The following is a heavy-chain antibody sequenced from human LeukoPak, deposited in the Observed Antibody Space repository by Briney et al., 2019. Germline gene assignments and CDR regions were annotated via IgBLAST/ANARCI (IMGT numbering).Heavy chain of an antibody. CDR2: IYYRGST. CDR3: ARHLPDLWLGELERENWFDS. Sequence: SETLSLTCAVYGGSFSGYYWSWIRQPPGKGLEWIGSIYYRGSTHYNPSLKSRVTISVDTSKNQFSLKLSSVTAADTAVYYCARHLPDLWLGELERENWFDSWGQGTLVTVSS. V-gene: IGHV4-34*01. J-gene: IGHJ5*01. CDR1: GGSFSGYY. D-gene: IGHD3-10*01.